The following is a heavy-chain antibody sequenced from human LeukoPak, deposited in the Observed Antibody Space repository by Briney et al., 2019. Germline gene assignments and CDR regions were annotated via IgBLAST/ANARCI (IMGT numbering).Heavy chain of an antibody. V-gene: IGHV1-2*06. CDR2: INPNSGGT. D-gene: IGHD3-3*01. CDR1: GYTFTGYY. J-gene: IGHJ4*02. Sequence: GASVKVSCKASGYTFTGYYMHWVRQAPGQGLEWMGRINPNSGGTNYAQKFQGRVTMTRDTSISTAYMELSRLRSDDTAVYYCARSTIHETSHFDYWGQGTLVTVSS. CDR3: ARSTIHETSHFDY.